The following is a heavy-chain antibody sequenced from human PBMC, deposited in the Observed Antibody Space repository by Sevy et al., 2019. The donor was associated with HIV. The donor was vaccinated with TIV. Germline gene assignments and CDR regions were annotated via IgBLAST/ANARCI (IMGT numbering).Heavy chain of an antibody. Sequence: SETLSLTCTVSGGSISSYYWSWIRQPPGKGLEWIGYTYYSGSTNYNPSLKSRVTISVDTSKNQFSLKLSSVTAADTAVYYCARGDLLRTPGSPFDYWGQGTLVTVSS. CDR1: GGSISSYY. CDR2: TYYSGST. J-gene: IGHJ4*02. CDR3: ARGDLLRTPGSPFDY. D-gene: IGHD1-26*01. V-gene: IGHV4-59*01.